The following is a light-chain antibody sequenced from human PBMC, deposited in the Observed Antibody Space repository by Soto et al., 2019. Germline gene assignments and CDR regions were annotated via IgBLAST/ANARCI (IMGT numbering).Light chain of an antibody. CDR2: GAS. CDR1: QSISSSF. V-gene: IGKV3-20*01. J-gene: IGKJ1*01. Sequence: EIVLTHSPATLALSPWERAAVSGSASQSISSSFLAWNQQKAGQAPRLLIYGASSRATGIPGRFSGSGSGTDFTLTISRLEPEDFAVYYCQQYGSSPWTFGQGTKGGYQ. CDR3: QQYGSSPWT.